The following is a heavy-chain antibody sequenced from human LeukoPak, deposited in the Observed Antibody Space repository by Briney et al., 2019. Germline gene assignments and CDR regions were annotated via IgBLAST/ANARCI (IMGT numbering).Heavy chain of an antibody. CDR3: ARSPPPNYGSGPAGNALDI. V-gene: IGHV4-38-2*02. CDR2: IYHSGST. D-gene: IGHD3-10*01. J-gene: IGHJ3*02. CDR1: GYSISSGYY. Sequence: PSETLSLTCTVSGYSISSGYYWGWIRQPPGKGLEWIGSIYHSGSTYYNPSLKSRVTISVDTSKNQFSLKLSSVTAADTAVYYCARSPPPNYGSGPAGNALDIWGQGTMVTVSS.